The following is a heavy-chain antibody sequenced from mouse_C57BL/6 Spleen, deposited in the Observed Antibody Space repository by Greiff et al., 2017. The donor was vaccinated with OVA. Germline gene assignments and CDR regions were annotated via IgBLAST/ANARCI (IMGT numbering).Heavy chain of an antibody. Sequence: QVQLQQSGTELVKPGASVKLSCKASGYTFTSYWMHWVKQRPGQGLEWIGNINPSNGGTNYNEKFKSKATLTVDKSSSTAYMQLSSLTSEDSAVYYCAREGGSYYGSWFAYWGQGTLVTVSA. CDR1: GYTFTSYW. CDR3: AREGGSYYGSWFAY. J-gene: IGHJ3*01. D-gene: IGHD2-9*01. CDR2: INPSNGGT. V-gene: IGHV1-53*01.